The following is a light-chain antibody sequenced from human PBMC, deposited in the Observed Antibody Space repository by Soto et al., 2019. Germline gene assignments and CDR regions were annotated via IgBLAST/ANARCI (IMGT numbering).Light chain of an antibody. J-gene: IGLJ1*01. CDR2: DVS. CDR3: SSFTSSITYV. V-gene: IGLV2-14*03. Sequence: QSALTQPASVYGSTRQSITIPCTGTSSDVGGYNYVSWYQQYPGKAPKLMIYDVSNRPSGVSNRFSGSKSGNTASLTISGLQTEDEADYYCSSFTSSITYVFGTGTKLTVL. CDR1: SSDVGGYNY.